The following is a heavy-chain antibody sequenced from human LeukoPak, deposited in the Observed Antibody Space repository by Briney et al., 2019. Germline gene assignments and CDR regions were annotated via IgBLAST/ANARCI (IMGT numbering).Heavy chain of an antibody. CDR2: INPNSGGT. D-gene: IGHD1/OR15-1a*01. CDR3: ARDLGGGNNGMDY. CDR1: GYTFTGCY. Sequence: GASVKVSCKASGYTFTGCYMHWVRQAPGQGLEWMGWINPNSGGTNYAQKFQGRVTMTRDTSISTAYMELSRLRSDDTAVYYCARDLGGGNNGMDYWGQGTLVTVSS. J-gene: IGHJ4*02. V-gene: IGHV1-2*02.